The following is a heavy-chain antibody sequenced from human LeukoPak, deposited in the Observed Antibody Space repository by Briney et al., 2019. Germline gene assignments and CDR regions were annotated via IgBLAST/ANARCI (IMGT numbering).Heavy chain of an antibody. CDR1: GFTFSSYA. V-gene: IGHV3-23*01. Sequence: PGGSLRLSCAASGFTFSSYAMSLVRQAPGKGLEWVSAISGSGGSTYYADSVKGRFTISRDNSKNTLYLQMNSLRAEDTAVYYCAKAPAAAGVFDYWGQGTLVTVSS. CDR2: ISGSGGST. D-gene: IGHD6-13*01. J-gene: IGHJ4*02. CDR3: AKAPAAAGVFDY.